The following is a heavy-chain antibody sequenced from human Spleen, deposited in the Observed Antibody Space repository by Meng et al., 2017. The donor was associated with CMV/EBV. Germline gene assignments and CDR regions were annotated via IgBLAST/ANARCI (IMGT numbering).Heavy chain of an antibody. CDR1: GYTFTSYG. V-gene: IGHV1-18*01. Sequence: GQQGRTGAEGKTPGASVKVSCKASGYTFTSYGISWVRQAPGQGLEWMGWISAYNGNTNYAQKLQGRVTMTTDTSTSTAYMELRSLRSDDTAVYYCARDLGANEDYWGQGTLVTVSS. CDR2: ISAYNGNT. J-gene: IGHJ4*02. CDR3: ARDLGANEDY. D-gene: IGHD1-26*01.